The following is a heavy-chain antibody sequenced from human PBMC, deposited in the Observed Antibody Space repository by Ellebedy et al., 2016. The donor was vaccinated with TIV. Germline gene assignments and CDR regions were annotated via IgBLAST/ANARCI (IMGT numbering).Heavy chain of an antibody. D-gene: IGHD1-14*01. Sequence: SVKVSXXASGGTFSSYAISWVRQAPGQGLEWMGRIIPILGIANYAQTFQGRVTITADKSTSTAYMELSSLRSEDTAVYYCATTTILRDSPNYYYYMDVWGKGTTVTVSS. CDR3: ATTTILRDSPNYYYYMDV. V-gene: IGHV1-69*04. CDR1: GGTFSSYA. J-gene: IGHJ6*03. CDR2: IIPILGIA.